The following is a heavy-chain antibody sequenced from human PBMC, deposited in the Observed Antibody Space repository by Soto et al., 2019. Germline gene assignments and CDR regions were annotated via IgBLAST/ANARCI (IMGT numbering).Heavy chain of an antibody. D-gene: IGHD1-26*01. V-gene: IGHV4-59*01. CDR1: GGSISSYY. J-gene: IGHJ4*02. CDR2: IYYSGST. Sequence: PSETLSLTCTVSGGSISSYYWSWIRQPPGKGLEWIGYIYYSGSTNYNPSLKSRITISVGTSKNQFSLKLSSVIAADTAVYYCASMGFIVGAPDYWGQGTLVTVSS. CDR3: ASMGFIVGAPDY.